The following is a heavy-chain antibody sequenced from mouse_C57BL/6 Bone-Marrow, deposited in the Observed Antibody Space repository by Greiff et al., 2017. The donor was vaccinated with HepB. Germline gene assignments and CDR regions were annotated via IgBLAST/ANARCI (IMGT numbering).Heavy chain of an antibody. D-gene: IGHD2-4*01. Sequence: EVQGVESGGGLVKPGGSLKLSCAASGFTFSSYAMSWVRQTPEKWLEWVATISDGGSYTYYPDNVKGRFTISRDNAKNNLYLQMSHLKSEDTAMYYCARAMIRAYWGQGTLVTVSA. CDR3: ARAMIRAY. J-gene: IGHJ3*01. V-gene: IGHV5-4*01. CDR1: GFTFSSYA. CDR2: ISDGGSYT.